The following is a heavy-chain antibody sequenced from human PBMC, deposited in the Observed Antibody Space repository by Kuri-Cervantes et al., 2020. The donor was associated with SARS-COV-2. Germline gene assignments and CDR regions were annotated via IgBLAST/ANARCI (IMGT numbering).Heavy chain of an antibody. CDR1: GFTVSSNY. J-gene: IGHJ4*02. D-gene: IGHD6-6*01. V-gene: IGHV3-23*01. CDR2: ISGSGGST. CDR3: ASSQRTIAARERYYFDY. Sequence: GGSLRLSCAASGFTVSSNYMSWVRQAPGKGLEWVSGISGSGGSTNYADSVKGRFTISRDNSKNTLYLQMNSLRAEDSAVYYCASSQRTIAARERYYFDYWGQGTLVTVSS.